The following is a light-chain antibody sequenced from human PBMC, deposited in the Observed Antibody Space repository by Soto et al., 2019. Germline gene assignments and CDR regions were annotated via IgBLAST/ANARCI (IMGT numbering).Light chain of an antibody. CDR1: QSVSSYY. J-gene: IGKJ1*01. Sequence: IVLTQSPGTLSLSPGERATLSCRASQSVSSYYLAWYQQKPGQAPRLLIYGASSRATGIPDRFSGSGSGTDFTLTISRLEPEDFAVYYCQQYGSSTGTFGQGTKVDTK. CDR3: QQYGSSTGT. V-gene: IGKV3-20*01. CDR2: GAS.